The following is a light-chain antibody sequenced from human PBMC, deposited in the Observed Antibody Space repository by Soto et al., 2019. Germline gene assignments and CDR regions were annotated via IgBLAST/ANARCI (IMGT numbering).Light chain of an antibody. J-gene: IGKJ1*01. CDR2: VAS. CDR1: QSISTY. V-gene: IGKV1-39*01. CDR3: QQYGSSGT. Sequence: DIQMTQSPSSLSASVGDRVTITCRASQSISTYLNWYQQKPGKAPKLLILVASTLPSGVPSRFSGSGSGTDFTLTISRLEPEDFAVYYCQQYGSSGTFGQGTKVDIK.